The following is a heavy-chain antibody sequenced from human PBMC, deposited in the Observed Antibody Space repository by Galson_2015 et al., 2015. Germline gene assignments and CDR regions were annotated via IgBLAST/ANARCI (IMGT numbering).Heavy chain of an antibody. CDR1: GFTFRSYY. Sequence: SLRLSCAASGFTFRSYYMSWVRQAPGKGLEWVANIKRAGSEKYYADSVKGRFTISRDNAKNSLYLQMNSLRAEDTAVYYCASDRVLDDWGQGTLVTVSS. CDR2: IKRAGSEK. J-gene: IGHJ4*02. V-gene: IGHV3-7*01. CDR3: ASDRVLDD. D-gene: IGHD1-1*01.